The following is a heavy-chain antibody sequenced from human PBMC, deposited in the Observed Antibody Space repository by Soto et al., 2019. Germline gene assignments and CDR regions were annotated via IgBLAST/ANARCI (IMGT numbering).Heavy chain of an antibody. Sequence: SETLSLTCTVSGGSISSYYWSWIRQPPGKGLEWIGYIYYSGSTNYNPSLKSRVTISVDTSKNQFSLKLSSVTAADTAVYYCARGRGEATIVYYHYGMDVWGQGTTVTVSS. D-gene: IGHD5-12*01. CDR3: ARGRGEATIVYYHYGMDV. V-gene: IGHV4-59*01. CDR2: IYYSGST. J-gene: IGHJ6*02. CDR1: GGSISSYY.